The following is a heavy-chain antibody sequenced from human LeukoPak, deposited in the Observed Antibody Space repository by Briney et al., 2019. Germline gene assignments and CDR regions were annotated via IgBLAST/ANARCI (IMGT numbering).Heavy chain of an antibody. CDR3: TTALYYYGSGSYYLLDY. CDR1: GFTFSNAW. Sequence: GGSLRLSCAASGFTFSNAWMSWVRQAPGKGLEWVGRIKSKTDGGTTDYAAPVKGRFTISRDDSKNTLYLQMNSLKTEDTAVYYCTTALYYYGSGSYYLLDYWGQGTLVTVSS. J-gene: IGHJ4*02. V-gene: IGHV3-15*01. D-gene: IGHD3-10*01. CDR2: IKSKTDGGTT.